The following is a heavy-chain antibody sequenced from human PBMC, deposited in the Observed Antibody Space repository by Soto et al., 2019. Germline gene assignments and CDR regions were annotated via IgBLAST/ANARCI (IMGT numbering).Heavy chain of an antibody. D-gene: IGHD3-3*01. CDR3: AREGYDRNWFDP. CDR1: GFTFSSYG. V-gene: IGHV3-33*01. Sequence: GGSLRLSCAASGFTFSSYGMHWVRQAPGKGLEWVAVIWYDGSNKYYADSVKGRFTISRDNSKNTLYLQMNSLRAEDTAVYYCAREGYDRNWFDPWGQGTLVTVSS. J-gene: IGHJ5*02. CDR2: IWYDGSNK.